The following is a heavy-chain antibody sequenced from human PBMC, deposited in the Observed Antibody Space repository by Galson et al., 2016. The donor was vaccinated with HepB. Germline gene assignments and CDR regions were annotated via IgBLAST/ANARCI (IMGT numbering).Heavy chain of an antibody. J-gene: IGHJ6*02. Sequence: SVKVSCKASGYTFTSYGITWVRQAPGQGLEWMGWISADNGNVNYVQKFQGRVTMTTDTSTRTAYMELRSLRSDDTAVYYCARDDFRDYPQYYHYGMDVWGQGTTVTVSS. V-gene: IGHV1-18*01. CDR1: GYTFTSYG. D-gene: IGHD4-17*01. CDR2: ISADNGNV. CDR3: ARDDFRDYPQYYHYGMDV.